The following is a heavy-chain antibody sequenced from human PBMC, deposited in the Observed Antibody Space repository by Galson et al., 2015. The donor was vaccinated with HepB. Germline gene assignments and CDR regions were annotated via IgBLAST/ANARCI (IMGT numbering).Heavy chain of an antibody. V-gene: IGHV1-8*01. CDR2: MNSHSANT. CDR3: AIGYPGDCSSTTCPAPFDY. CDR1: GYTFTSYN. J-gene: IGHJ4*02. Sequence: SLKVSCKASGYTFTSYNIKWVRQATGKGLEYMSWMNSHSANTDYAQRFKGRVTMTRDTTTSTAYMELNSLRSEDTAVYYCAIGYPGDCSSTTCPAPFDYWGQGTLVTVSS. D-gene: IGHD2-2*01.